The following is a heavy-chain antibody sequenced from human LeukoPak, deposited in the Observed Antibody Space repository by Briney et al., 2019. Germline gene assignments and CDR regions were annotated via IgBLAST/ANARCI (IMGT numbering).Heavy chain of an antibody. D-gene: IGHD1-14*01. CDR1: GFTFNSHL. CDR2: IKGDGTAP. V-gene: IGHV3-74*01. CDR3: VRNFATGD. J-gene: IGHJ4*02. Sequence: GSLRLSCAAPGFTFNSHLMHWVRQTQGTGLVWVSSIKGDGTAPNYADSVKGRFTISRDNAKSTLYLQMSSLRVEDTAVYHCVRNFATGDWGQGTLVTVSS.